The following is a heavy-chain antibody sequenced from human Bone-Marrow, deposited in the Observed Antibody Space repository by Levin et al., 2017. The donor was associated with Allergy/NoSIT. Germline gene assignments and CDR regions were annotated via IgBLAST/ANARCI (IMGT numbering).Heavy chain of an antibody. J-gene: IGHJ5*02. CDR2: INPSGGST. D-gene: IGHD4-11*01. V-gene: IGHV1-46*01. Sequence: GESLKISCKASGYTFTSYYMHWVRQAPGQGLEWMGIINPSGGSTSYAQKFQGRVTMTRDTSTSTVYMELSSLRSEDTAVYYCARAKSYINWFDPWGQGTLVTVSS. CDR3: ARAKSYINWFDP. CDR1: GYTFTSYY.